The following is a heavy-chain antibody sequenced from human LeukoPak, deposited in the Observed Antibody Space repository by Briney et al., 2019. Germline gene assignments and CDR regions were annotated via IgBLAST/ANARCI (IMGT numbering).Heavy chain of an antibody. CDR1: GGSLNSPNYY. CDR2: IYYTGTT. J-gene: IGHJ5*02. D-gene: IGHD3-10*01. Sequence: SETLSLTCIVSGGSLNSPNYYWGWIRQPPGKGLEWIGTIYYTGTTYYNPSLKSRLTISVDTSKNQFSLKLTSVTAADTAVDYCARHDYYGSLNWFDPWGQGTLITVSS. V-gene: IGHV4-39*01. CDR3: ARHDYYGSLNWFDP.